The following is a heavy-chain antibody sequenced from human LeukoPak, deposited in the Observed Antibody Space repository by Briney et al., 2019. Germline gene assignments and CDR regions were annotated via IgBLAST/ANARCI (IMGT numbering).Heavy chain of an antibody. CDR2: IDWDDDK. J-gene: IGHJ5*02. CDR3: ARIVTGGPGFDP. D-gene: IGHD1-26*01. V-gene: IGHV2-70*11. CDR1: GFSLSTSGMC. Sequence: SGPTLSNPTQPLTLTCTFSGFSLSTSGMCVSWIRQPPGKALEWLARIDWDDDKYYSTSLKTRLTISKDTSKNQVVLTMTNMDPVDTATYYCARIVTGGPGFDPWGQGTLVTVSS.